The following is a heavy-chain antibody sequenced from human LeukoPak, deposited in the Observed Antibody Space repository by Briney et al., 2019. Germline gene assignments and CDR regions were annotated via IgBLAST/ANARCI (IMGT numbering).Heavy chain of an antibody. Sequence: PSETLSLTRTLSGVSLCSVVYCGRSARQHGRGGVEWIGYIYYSGSTYYNPSLKTRVTISVDTSKNQFSLKLSSVTAADTAVYYCARVGATTFDPWGQGTLVTVSS. CDR1: GVSLCSVVYC. CDR3: ARVGATTFDP. J-gene: IGHJ5*02. CDR2: IYYSGST. V-gene: IGHV4-31*03. D-gene: IGHD1-26*01.